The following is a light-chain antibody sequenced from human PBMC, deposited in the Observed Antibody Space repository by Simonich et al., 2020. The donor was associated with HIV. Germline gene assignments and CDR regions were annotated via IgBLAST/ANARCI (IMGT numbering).Light chain of an antibody. CDR1: QSVVYSSNNKNY. J-gene: IGKJ3*01. V-gene: IGKV4-1*01. CDR3: QQYYSTPLT. Sequence: DIVMTQSPDSLAVSLGERATINCKSSQSVVYSSNNKNYLAWYQQKPGQPPKLLIYWASTRESGVPDRFSGSGSGTDFTLTISSLQAEDVAVYYCQQYYSTPLTFGPGTKVKI. CDR2: WAS.